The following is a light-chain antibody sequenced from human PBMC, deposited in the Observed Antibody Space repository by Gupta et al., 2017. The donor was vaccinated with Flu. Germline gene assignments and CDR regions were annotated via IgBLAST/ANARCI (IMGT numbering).Light chain of an antibody. Sequence: DIQITKSPSSLSASVGDIVTITCRASESITKYLSWYQQKPGKAPKLLIYAASILESGVPSRFSGSGSGTDFTLSITSLQPEDFATYYCQQNYGTPPAFGQGTRLDIK. J-gene: IGKJ5*01. V-gene: IGKV1-39*01. CDR1: ESITKY. CDR2: AAS. CDR3: QQNYGTPPA.